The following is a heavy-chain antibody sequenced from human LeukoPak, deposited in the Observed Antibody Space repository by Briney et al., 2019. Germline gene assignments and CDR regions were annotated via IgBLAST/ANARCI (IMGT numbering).Heavy chain of an antibody. V-gene: IGHV1-18*01. CDR2: ISAYNGNT. CDR3: ARDIVVVPAARARGPGMDV. J-gene: IGHJ6*02. CDR1: GYTFTSYG. Sequence: ASVKVSCNASGYTFTSYGISWVRQAPGQGLEWMGWISAYNGNTNYAQKLQGIVTMTTDTSTSTAYMELRSLRSDDTAVYYCARDIVVVPAARARGPGMDVWAKGPRSPSP. D-gene: IGHD2-2*01.